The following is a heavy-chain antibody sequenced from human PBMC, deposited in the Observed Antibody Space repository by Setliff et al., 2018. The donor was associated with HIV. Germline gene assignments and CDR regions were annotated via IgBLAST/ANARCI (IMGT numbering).Heavy chain of an antibody. CDR3: AREPIGGDDAFDI. V-gene: IGHV1-46*01. D-gene: IGHD2-21*02. CDR2: INPSSGST. CDR1: GYTFTSYY. J-gene: IGHJ3*02. Sequence: ASVKVSCKASGYTFTSYYMHWVRQAPGQGLEWMGIINPSSGSTTYAQKFQGRVTMTRDTSTSTVYMGLSSLRSEDTAIFYCAREPIGGDDAFDIWGQGTMVTVSS.